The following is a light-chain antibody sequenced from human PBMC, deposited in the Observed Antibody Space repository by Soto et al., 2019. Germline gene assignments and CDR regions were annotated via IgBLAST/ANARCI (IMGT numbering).Light chain of an antibody. CDR1: QTIGTL. CDR2: KAS. CDR3: QQYNSFSS. Sequence: DIKMTQSPSTLSASVGDRVTITCRASQTIGTLLAWYQQKPGKAPNLLIYKASSLESGIPSRFSGSGSGTEFTLTISSLQPDDFATYYCQQYNSFSSFGPGTKVDFK. V-gene: IGKV1-5*03. J-gene: IGKJ3*01.